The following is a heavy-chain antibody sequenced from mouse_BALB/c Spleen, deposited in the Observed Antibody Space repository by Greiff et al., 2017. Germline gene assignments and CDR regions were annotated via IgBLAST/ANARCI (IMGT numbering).Heavy chain of an antibody. CDR2: IRNKANGYTT. J-gene: IGHJ3*01. D-gene: IGHD2-4*01. CDR3: AREDDYDDGAWFAY. V-gene: IGHV7-3*02. Sequence: EVKLMESGGGLVQPGGSLRLSCATSGFTFTDYYMSWVRQPPGKALEWLGFIRNKANGYTTEYSASVKGRFTISRDNSQSILYLQMNTLRAEDSATYYSAREDDYDDGAWFAYWGQGTLVTVSA. CDR1: GFTFTDYY.